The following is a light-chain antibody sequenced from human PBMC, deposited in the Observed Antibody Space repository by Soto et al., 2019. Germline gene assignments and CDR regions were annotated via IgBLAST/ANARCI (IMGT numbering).Light chain of an antibody. CDR2: RAS. CDR3: QQYIAYPRT. CDR1: QSISSC. Sequence: EIELTQSXPILSFSYPDXXXXXSXASQSISSCLAWYQQQXGQAASLLIYRASXLANGIPSRFRGSGSGRDFTLTISSLQAEEVAVYYCQQYIAYPRTFGQGTKVDIK. V-gene: IGKV3-11*02. J-gene: IGKJ1*01.